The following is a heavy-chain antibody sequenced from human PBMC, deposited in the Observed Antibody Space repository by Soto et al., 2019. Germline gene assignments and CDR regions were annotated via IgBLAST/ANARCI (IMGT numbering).Heavy chain of an antibody. V-gene: IGHV1-2*04. D-gene: IGHD3-10*01. Sequence: ASVKVSCKASGYTFTGYYMHWVRQAPGQGLEWMGWINPNSGGTNYAQKFQGWVTMTRDTSISTAYMELSRLRSDDTAVYYCAREIMDGSGSKSYCYGKDVSSQGTTDIGSS. CDR2: INPNSGGT. J-gene: IGHJ6*02. CDR3: AREIMDGSGSKSYCYGKDV. CDR1: GYTFTGYY.